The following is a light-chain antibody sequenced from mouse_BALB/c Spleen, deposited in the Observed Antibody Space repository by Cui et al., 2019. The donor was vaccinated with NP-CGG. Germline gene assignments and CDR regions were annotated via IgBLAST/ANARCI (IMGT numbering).Light chain of an antibody. Sequence: QAVVTQEPALPHSPGQSVTLTCRSSTGAATTNNYANWVQEKPDHLFTGLIGGTNNRPPGVPARFSGALIGGKAALTITGAQTEDEAMYFCALWYSNHWVFGGGTKLTVL. CDR3: ALWYSNHWV. V-gene: IGLV1*01. CDR2: GTN. CDR1: TGAATTNNY. J-gene: IGLJ1*01.